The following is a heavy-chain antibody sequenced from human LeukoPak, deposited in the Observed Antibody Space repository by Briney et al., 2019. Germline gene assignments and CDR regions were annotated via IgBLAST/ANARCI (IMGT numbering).Heavy chain of an antibody. Sequence: SETLSLTCTVSGGSITSYYWSWIRQPPGKGLEWIGYIYYSGSTNYNPSLKSRVTISVDTSKNQFSLKLTSVTAADTAVYYCARGVSHSTLRTSIAVAGTRGLTFHYWGQGTLVTVSS. CDR1: GGSITSYY. CDR2: IYYSGST. J-gene: IGHJ4*02. CDR3: ARGVSHSTLRTSIAVAGTRGLTFHY. V-gene: IGHV4-59*01. D-gene: IGHD6-19*01.